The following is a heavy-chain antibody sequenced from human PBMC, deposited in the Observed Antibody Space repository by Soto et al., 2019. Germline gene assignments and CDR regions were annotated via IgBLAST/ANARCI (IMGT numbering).Heavy chain of an antibody. CDR3: ASLSGRLATKN. CDR1: GFTFSSYA. D-gene: IGHD5-12*01. V-gene: IGHV3-30-3*01. J-gene: IGHJ4*02. Sequence: LRLSCAASGFTFSSYAMDWVRRAPCKGLEWVAVISYDGSNKYYADSVKGRFTISRDNSKNTLYLQMNSLRAEDTAVYYCASLSGRLATKNWGQGTLVTVSS. CDR2: ISYDGSNK.